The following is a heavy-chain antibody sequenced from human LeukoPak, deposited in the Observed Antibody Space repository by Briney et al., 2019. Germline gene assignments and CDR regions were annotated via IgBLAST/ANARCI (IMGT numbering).Heavy chain of an antibody. J-gene: IGHJ4*02. D-gene: IGHD5-12*01. CDR2: IWFDGTNK. CDR1: GFTFSNYG. CDR3: ARDRGVAAHLDY. Sequence: GGSLRLSCAASGFTFSNYGMHWVRQAPGKGLEWVAVIWFDGTNKYYADSVRGRFTISRDNSKNTLYLQMSSLRAEDTAVYYCARDRGVAAHLDYWGQGALVTVSS. V-gene: IGHV3-33*01.